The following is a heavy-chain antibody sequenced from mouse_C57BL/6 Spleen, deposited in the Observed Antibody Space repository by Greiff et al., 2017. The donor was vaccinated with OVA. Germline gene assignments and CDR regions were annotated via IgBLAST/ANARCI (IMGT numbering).Heavy chain of an antibody. V-gene: IGHV1-9*01. CDR3: ARTPYYYGSSLFDY. CDR2: ILPGSGST. Sequence: QVQLQQSGAELMKPGASVKLSCKATGYTFTGYWIEWVKQRPGHGLEWIGEILPGSGSTNYNEKFKGKATFTADTSSNTAYMQISSLTTEDSAIYYCARTPYYYGSSLFDYWGQGTTLTVSA. D-gene: IGHD1-1*01. CDR1: GYTFTGYW. J-gene: IGHJ2*01.